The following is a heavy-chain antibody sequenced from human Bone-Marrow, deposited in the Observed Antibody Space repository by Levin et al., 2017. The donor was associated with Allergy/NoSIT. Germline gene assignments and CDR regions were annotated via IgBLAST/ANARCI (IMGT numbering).Heavy chain of an antibody. Sequence: PGGSLRLSCAASGFSFSDAWMSWVRQAPGKGLEWVGRIKSKSDGATTDYVAPVEGRFTISRDDSKNTVYLQMNSLKTEDTAVYYCATPDTSDYYVEYAFGIWGQGTKVTVSS. CDR1: GFSFSDAW. CDR3: ATPDTSDYYVEYAFGI. V-gene: IGHV3-15*01. D-gene: IGHD3-22*01. J-gene: IGHJ3*02. CDR2: IKSKSDGATT.